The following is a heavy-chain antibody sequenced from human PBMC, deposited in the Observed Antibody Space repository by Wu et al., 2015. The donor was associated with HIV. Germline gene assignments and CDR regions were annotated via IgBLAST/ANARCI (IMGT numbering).Heavy chain of an antibody. Sequence: QVQLVQSGAEVKKPGSSVKVSCKASGGTFSSFAVSWVRQAPGQGLEWMGGIIPLFDTSHSAQNFQGRVTITADESTSTAYMELSSLRYEDTAVYYCVRRGGTGKEFDPWGQGTLVTVSS. J-gene: IGHJ5*02. CDR1: GGTFSSFA. D-gene: IGHD2-15*01. CDR2: IIPLFDTS. CDR3: VRRGGTGKEFDP. V-gene: IGHV1-69*12.